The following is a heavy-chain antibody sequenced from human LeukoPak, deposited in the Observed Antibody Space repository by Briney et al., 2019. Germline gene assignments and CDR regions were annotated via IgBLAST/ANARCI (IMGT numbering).Heavy chain of an antibody. CDR1: GFTFSNYG. CDR2: IWYEGTNK. CDR3: ARQGGLGNYATGSWFDP. Sequence: GGSLRLSCAGSGFTFSNYGMHWVRQAPGKGLEWVAGIWYEGTNKYYADSVKGRFTISRDNSKNTLYLQMDSLRAEDTAMYYCARQGGLGNYATGSWFDPWGQGTLVTVSS. V-gene: IGHV3-33*01. J-gene: IGHJ5*02. D-gene: IGHD1-7*01.